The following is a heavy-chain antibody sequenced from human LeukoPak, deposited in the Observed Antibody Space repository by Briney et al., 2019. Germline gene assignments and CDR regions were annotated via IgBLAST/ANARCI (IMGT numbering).Heavy chain of an antibody. Sequence: GGSLKLSGPPPESTSGSFTMTWVGQAPGKGLEWVSYISSSSSTIYYADSVKGRFTISRDNAKNSLYLQMNSLRAEDTAVYYCARGIDYWGQGTLVTVSS. V-gene: IGHV3-48*04. CDR1: ESTSGSFT. J-gene: IGHJ4*02. CDR3: ARGIDY. CDR2: ISSSSSTI.